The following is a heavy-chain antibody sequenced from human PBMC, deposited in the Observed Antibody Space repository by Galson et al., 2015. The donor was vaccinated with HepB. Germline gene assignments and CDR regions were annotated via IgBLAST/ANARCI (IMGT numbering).Heavy chain of an antibody. D-gene: IGHD1-20*01. CDR3: AKDLYNWNPPSGYYYYYGMDV. Sequence: SLRLSCAASGFTFSSYGMHWVRQAPGKGLEWVAVISYDGSNKYYADSVKGRFTISRDNSKNTLYLQMNSLRAEDTAVYYCAKDLYNWNPPSGYYYYYGMDVWGQGTTVTVSS. J-gene: IGHJ6*02. CDR1: GFTFSSYG. CDR2: ISYDGSNK. V-gene: IGHV3-30*18.